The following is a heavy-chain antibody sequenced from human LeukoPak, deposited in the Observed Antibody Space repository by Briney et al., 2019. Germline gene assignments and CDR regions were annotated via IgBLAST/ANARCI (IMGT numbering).Heavy chain of an antibody. Sequence: PSETLSLTCTVSGGSISSYYWSWIRQPPGKGLEWIGYIYYSGSTNYNPSLKSRVTISVDTSKNQFSLKLSSVTAADTAVYYCARDSGSYKPFDYWGQGTLVTVSS. J-gene: IGHJ4*02. CDR2: IYYSGST. CDR3: ARDSGSYKPFDY. CDR1: GGSISSYY. V-gene: IGHV4-59*01. D-gene: IGHD1-26*01.